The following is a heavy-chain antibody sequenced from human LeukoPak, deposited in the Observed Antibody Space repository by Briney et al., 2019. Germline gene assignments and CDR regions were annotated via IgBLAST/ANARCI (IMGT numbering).Heavy chain of an antibody. CDR1: GFTFSRYA. CDR3: ARDTFGSFDY. CDR2: VSHDESQK. Sequence: GGSLRLSCAASGFTFSRYAVHCVREAPGKGLEWVAVVSHDESQKYYADSVKGRFTISRDNSRNTLYLQMNSLRTEDTAVYYCARDTFGSFDYWGQGTLVTVSS. D-gene: IGHD3-16*01. J-gene: IGHJ4*02. V-gene: IGHV3-30*04.